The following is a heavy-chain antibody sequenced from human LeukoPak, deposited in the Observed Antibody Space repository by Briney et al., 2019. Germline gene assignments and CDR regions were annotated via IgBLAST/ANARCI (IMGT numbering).Heavy chain of an antibody. CDR1: GGSISSGGYY. J-gene: IGHJ6*02. CDR3: ARGNFWVVRNYYGMDV. V-gene: IGHV4-31*03. CDR2: IYYSGST. D-gene: IGHD6-19*01. Sequence: SETLSLTCTVSGGSISSGGYYWSWIRQHPGKGLEWIGYIYYSGSTYYNPSLKSRVTISVDTSKNQFSLKLSSVTAADTAVYYCARGNFWVVRNYYGMDVWGQGTTVTVSS.